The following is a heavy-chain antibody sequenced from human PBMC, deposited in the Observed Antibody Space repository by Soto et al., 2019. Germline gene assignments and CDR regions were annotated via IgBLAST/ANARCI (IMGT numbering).Heavy chain of an antibody. CDR2: IIPIFGTA. J-gene: IGHJ4*02. CDR1: GGTFSSYA. V-gene: IGHV1-69*01. Sequence: QVQLVQSGAEVKKPGSSVKVSCKASGGTFSSYAISWVRQAPGQGLEWMGGIIPIFGTANYAQKFKGRVTITADESTSTAYMELSSLRSEATAVYYCALPDLLGYCSGGSCPGFDYWGQGTLVTVSS. D-gene: IGHD2-15*01. CDR3: ALPDLLGYCSGGSCPGFDY.